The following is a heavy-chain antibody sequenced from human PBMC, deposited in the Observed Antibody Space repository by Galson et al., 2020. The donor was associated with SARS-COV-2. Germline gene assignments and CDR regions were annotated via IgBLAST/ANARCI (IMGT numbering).Heavy chain of an antibody. CDR1: GASISIYY. D-gene: IGHD3-16*02. CDR2: VSDSGGA. V-gene: IGHV4-59*01. J-gene: IGHJ5*02. CDR3: ASLNPYRT. Sequence: SETLSLTCTVSGASISIYYWGWIRQPPGKGLEWIGFVSDSGGAKSIPSLKSRVTISVDTSKNQFSLKMTSVTTADTAVYYCASLNPYRTWGQGTLGTVSS.